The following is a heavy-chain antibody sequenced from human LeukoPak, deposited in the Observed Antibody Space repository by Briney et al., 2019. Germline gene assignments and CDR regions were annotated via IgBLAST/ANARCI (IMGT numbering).Heavy chain of an antibody. Sequence: GASVKVSCKASGYTFTSYDINWVRQATGQGLEWMGWMNPNSGNTGYAQKFQGRVTITRNTSISTAYMELSSLRSEDTAVYYCARGRTIFGVVTQPNDYWGQGTLVTVSS. CDR2: MNPNSGNT. CDR1: GYTFTSYD. J-gene: IGHJ4*02. V-gene: IGHV1-8*03. D-gene: IGHD3-3*01. CDR3: ARGRTIFGVVTQPNDY.